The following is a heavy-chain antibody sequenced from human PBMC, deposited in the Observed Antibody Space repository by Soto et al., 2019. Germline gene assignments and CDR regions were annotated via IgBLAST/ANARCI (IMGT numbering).Heavy chain of an antibody. CDR2: IVVGSGNT. J-gene: IGHJ3*02. CDR3: AADLLTYDNGGYFCDGFDT. V-gene: IGHV1-58*01. D-gene: IGHD3-22*01. Sequence: SVNVSFKASGLTFRDSAVQWVRQRRGHRLEWIGWIVVGSGNTNYAQDFQGRVTISRDMTTDTVYMELSSLRSEDSAVFFCAADLLTYDNGGYFCDGFDTWGQVTIVTVS. CDR1: GLTFRDSA.